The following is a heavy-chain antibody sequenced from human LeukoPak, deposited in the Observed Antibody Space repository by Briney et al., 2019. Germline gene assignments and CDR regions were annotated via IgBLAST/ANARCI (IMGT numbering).Heavy chain of an antibody. CDR3: ARDHSSSLPII. CDR2: INSNGGST. V-gene: IGHV3-20*04. Sequence: PGGSLKLSCEASGFTFDDYGMHWVRQAPGKGLEWVSGINSNGGSTGYADSVEGRFTISRDNAKNSLYLQMNSLRAEDTALYYCARDHSSSLPIIWGEGTLVTVSS. D-gene: IGHD6-13*01. J-gene: IGHJ4*02. CDR1: GFTFDDYG.